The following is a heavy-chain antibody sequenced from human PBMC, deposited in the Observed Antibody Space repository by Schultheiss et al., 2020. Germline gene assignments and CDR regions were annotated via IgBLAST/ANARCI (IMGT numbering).Heavy chain of an antibody. CDR3: AREDYYDSSGYYFY. D-gene: IGHD3-22*01. J-gene: IGHJ4*02. CDR2: IYHSGST. CDR1: GYSISSCYY. Sequence: SETLSLTCAVSGYSISSCYYWGWIRQPPGKGLEWIGSIYHSGSTYYNPSLKSRVTISVDTSKNQFSLKLSSVTAADTAVYYCAREDYYDSSGYYFYWGQGTLVTVSS. V-gene: IGHV4-38-2*02.